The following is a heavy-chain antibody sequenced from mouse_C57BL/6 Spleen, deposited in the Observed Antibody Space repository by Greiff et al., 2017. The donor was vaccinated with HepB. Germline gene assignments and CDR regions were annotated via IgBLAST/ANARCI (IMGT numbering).Heavy chain of an antibody. J-gene: IGHJ2*01. CDR3: ARWITTAYYFDY. CDR2: IDPNSGGT. Sequence: QVQLKESGAELVRPGASVKLSCKASGYTFTDYYINWVKQRPGRGLEWIGRIDPNSGGTKYNEKFKSKATLTVDKPSSTAYMQLSSLTSEDSAVYYCARWITTAYYFDYWGQGTTLTVSS. D-gene: IGHD1-2*01. V-gene: IGHV1-72*01. CDR1: GYTFTDYY.